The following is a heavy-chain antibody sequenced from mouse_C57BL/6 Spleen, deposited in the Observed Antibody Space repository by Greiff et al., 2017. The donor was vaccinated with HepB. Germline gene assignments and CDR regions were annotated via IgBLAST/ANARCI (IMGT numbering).Heavy chain of an antibody. V-gene: IGHV1-42*01. CDR1: GYSFTGYY. CDR2: INPSTGGT. J-gene: IGHJ2*01. Sequence: EVQLQQSGPELVKPGASVKISCKASGYSFTGYYMNWVKQSPEKSLEWIGEINPSTGGTSFNQKLKGKATFTVDKSSSTASMQLKSLTSEDSAVYYCARHWGDYWGQGTTLTVSS. CDR3: ARHWGDY. D-gene: IGHD4-1*01.